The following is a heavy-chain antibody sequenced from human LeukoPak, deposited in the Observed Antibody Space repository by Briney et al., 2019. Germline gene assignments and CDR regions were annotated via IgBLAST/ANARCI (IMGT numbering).Heavy chain of an antibody. CDR2: IWYDGSNR. CDR1: GFTFRGNG. D-gene: IGHD4-17*01. Sequence: GGSLRLSCAASGFTFRGNGMHWVRQAPGKGLEWVAFIWYDGSNRYYADSVKGRFTISRDNSKNTLFLQMNSLTAEDTAVYYCARDQGTSVTAMVGGHFDYWGPGTLVTVSS. J-gene: IGHJ4*02. V-gene: IGHV3-33*01. CDR3: ARDQGTSVTAMVGGHFDY.